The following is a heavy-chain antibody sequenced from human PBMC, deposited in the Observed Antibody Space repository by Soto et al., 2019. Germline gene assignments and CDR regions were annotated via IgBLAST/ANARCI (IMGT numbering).Heavy chain of an antibody. CDR2: ISGSGGTT. CDR1: GFTFSSYA. CDR3: AKSHPGFTYGEVVDY. Sequence: PGGSLRLSCAASGFTFSSYAMSWVRQAPGKGLEWVSAISGSGGTTNYADSVKGRFTISRDNSKNTLFLQMNSLRAEDTAVYYCAKSHPGFTYGEVVDYWGQGTLVTVSS. V-gene: IGHV3-23*01. D-gene: IGHD2-15*01. J-gene: IGHJ4*02.